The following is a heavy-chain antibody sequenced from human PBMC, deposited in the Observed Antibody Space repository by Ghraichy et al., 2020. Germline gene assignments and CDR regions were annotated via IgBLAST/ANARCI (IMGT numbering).Heavy chain of an antibody. CDR1: GFTFSDHF. CDR3: ARRGSSGNYVPFDY. Sequence: GESLNISCAASGFTFSDHFMDWVRQAPGQELEWVGRVRKKINSYTTEYAASVKGRFTISRDDSKNSLYLQMNSLKTEDTAVYYCARRGSSGNYVPFDYWGQGTLVTVSS. D-gene: IGHD3-10*01. J-gene: IGHJ4*02. V-gene: IGHV3-72*01. CDR2: VRKKINSYTT.